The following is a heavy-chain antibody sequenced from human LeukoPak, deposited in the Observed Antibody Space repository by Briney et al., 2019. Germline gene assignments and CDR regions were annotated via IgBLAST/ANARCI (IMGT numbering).Heavy chain of an antibody. CDR2: IYYSGST. CDR3: ARTYDSSGYYPDYLDY. CDR1: GGSISSYY. J-gene: IGHJ4*02. D-gene: IGHD3-22*01. V-gene: IGHV4-59*01. Sequence: SSETLSLTCAVSGGSISSYYWSWIRQPPGKGLEWIGYIYYSGSTNYNPSLKSRVTISVDTSKNQFSLKLSSVTAADTAVYYCARTYDSSGYYPDYLDYWGQGTLVTVSS.